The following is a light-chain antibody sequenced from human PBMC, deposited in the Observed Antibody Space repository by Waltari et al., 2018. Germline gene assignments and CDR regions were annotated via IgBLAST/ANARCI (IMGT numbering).Light chain of an antibody. Sequence: EIVLTQSPATLSLSPGDTATVSCRASQSVYTYLAWYQHKPGQVPRLLIYDASKRATGVPARFSGSGSGADFTLIISSLEPEDFAVYYCQQYYSGCTFGQGTNLEIK. CDR2: DAS. CDR1: QSVYTY. V-gene: IGKV3-11*01. CDR3: QQYYSGCT. J-gene: IGKJ2*02.